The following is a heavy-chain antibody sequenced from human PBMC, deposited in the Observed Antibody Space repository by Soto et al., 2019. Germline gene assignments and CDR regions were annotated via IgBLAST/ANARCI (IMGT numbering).Heavy chain of an antibody. D-gene: IGHD3-9*01. V-gene: IGHV1-18*04. J-gene: IGHJ6*02. CDR2: ISAYNGNT. CDR3: ARALYDILTGSPPTAFDV. CDR1: GYTFTSYG. Sequence: ASVKVSCKASGYTFTSYGISWVRQAPGQGLEWMGWISAYNGNTNYAQKLQGRVTMTTDTSTSTAYMELRSLRSDDTAVYYCARALYDILTGSPPTAFDVWGQGTTVTVSS.